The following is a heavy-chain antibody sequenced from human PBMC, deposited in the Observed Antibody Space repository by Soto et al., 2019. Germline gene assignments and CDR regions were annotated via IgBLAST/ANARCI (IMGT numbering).Heavy chain of an antibody. CDR1: GFTFSDYY. D-gene: IGHD6-13*01. CDR2: ISSSGSTI. J-gene: IGHJ5*02. CDR3: ARRIAAADSNWFDP. Sequence: GGSLRLSCAASGFTFSDYYMSWIRQAPGKGLEWVSYISSSGSTIYYADSVKGRFTISRDNAKNSLYLQMNSLRAEDTAVYYCARRIAAADSNWFDPWGQGTLVTVSS. V-gene: IGHV3-11*01.